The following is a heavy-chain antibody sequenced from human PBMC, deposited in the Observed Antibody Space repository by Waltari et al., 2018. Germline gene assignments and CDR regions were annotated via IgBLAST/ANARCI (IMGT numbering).Heavy chain of an antibody. Sequence: QVQLVQSGAEVKKPGSSVKVSCKASGGTFRSYAIRLVRQAPGQGLEWMGGIIPIFGTANYAQKFQGRVTITTDESTSTAYMELSSLRSEDTAVYYCARGLTIAAAATPWYYFDYWGQGTLVTVSS. D-gene: IGHD6-13*01. CDR2: IIPIFGTA. V-gene: IGHV1-69*05. J-gene: IGHJ4*02. CDR3: ARGLTIAAAATPWYYFDY. CDR1: GGTFRSYA.